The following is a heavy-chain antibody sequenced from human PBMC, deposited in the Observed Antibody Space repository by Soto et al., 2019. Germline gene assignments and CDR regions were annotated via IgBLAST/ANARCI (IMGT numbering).Heavy chain of an antibody. CDR1: GGSISSYY. CDR2: IYYSGST. J-gene: IGHJ6*02. V-gene: IGHV4-59*01. CDR3: APVLSYNFAMDV. Sequence: SETLSLTCTVSGGSISSYYWSWIRQPPGKGLEWIGYIYYSGSTNYNPSLKSRVTISVDTSKNQFSLKLSSVTAADTAVYYCAPVLSYNFAMDVWGQGTTVTVSS.